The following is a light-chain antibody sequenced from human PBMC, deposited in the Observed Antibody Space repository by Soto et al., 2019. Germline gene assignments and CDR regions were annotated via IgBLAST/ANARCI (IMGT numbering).Light chain of an antibody. CDR2: DAS. CDR1: QSISSY. CDR3: QQRSDWPPT. J-gene: IGKJ4*01. Sequence: EIVLTQSPATLSLSPGEIATLSCRASQSISSYLAWYQQKPGQAPRLLIYDASNRATGIPARFSGGGTGTDFTLTISSLEPEAFAVYYCQQRSDWPPTFGGGTKVEIK. V-gene: IGKV3-11*01.